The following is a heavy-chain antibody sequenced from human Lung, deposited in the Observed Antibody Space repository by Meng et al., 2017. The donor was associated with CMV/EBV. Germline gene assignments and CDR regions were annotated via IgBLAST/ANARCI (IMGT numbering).Heavy chain of an antibody. D-gene: IGHD2-2*01. J-gene: IGHJ6*02. Sequence: SXAASGFTFSSYSMNWVRQAPGKGLEWVSYISSSSSTIYYADSVKGRFTISRDNAKNSLYLQMNSLRAEDTAVYYCARDHCSSTSCYLYYYYYYGMDVXGQGXTVTVSS. CDR1: GFTFSSYS. CDR3: ARDHCSSTSCYLYYYYYYGMDV. CDR2: ISSSSSTI. V-gene: IGHV3-48*04.